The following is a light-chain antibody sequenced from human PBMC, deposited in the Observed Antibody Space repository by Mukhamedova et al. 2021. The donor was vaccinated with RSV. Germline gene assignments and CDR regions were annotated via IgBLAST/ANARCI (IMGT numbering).Light chain of an antibody. CDR2: SAF. J-gene: IGKJ4*01. Sequence: WYQRRVHGKAPQLLIHSAFTLQTGVSSRFSGGGSGTDFSLTVTSLQREDFALYFCQQTYTSPLSFGGGTRVEIK. CDR3: QQTYTSPLS. V-gene: IGKV1-39*01.